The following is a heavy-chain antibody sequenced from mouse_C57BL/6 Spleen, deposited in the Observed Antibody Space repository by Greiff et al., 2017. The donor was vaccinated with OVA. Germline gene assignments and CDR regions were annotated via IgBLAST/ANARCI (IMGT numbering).Heavy chain of an antibody. V-gene: IGHV1-26*01. D-gene: IGHD2-4*01. J-gene: IGHJ3*01. Sequence: VQLQQSGPELVKPGASVKISCKASGYTFTDYYMNWVKQSHGKSLEWIGDINPNNGGTSYNQKFKGKATLTVDKSSSTAYMELRSLASEDSAVYYCAREGYDYDRFAYWGQGTLVTVSA. CDR1: GYTFTDYY. CDR3: AREGYDYDRFAY. CDR2: INPNNGGT.